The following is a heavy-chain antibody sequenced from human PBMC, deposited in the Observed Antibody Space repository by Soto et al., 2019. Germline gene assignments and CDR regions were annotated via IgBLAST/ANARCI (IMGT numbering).Heavy chain of an antibody. J-gene: IGHJ5*01. CDR3: AGSDGYNFNWLDS. CDR1: GYTFATYD. V-gene: IGHV1-8*01. Sequence: QVQLVQSGAEVKTPGASVKVSCKASGYTFATYDINWVRQAPGQGLEWMGWMNPNSGNTGYAQKFRXRLXMTRDTALSVAHMELSSLRNEDTAVYYCAGSDGYNFNWLDSWGQGTLVTVSA. CDR2: MNPNSGNT. D-gene: IGHD2-21*01.